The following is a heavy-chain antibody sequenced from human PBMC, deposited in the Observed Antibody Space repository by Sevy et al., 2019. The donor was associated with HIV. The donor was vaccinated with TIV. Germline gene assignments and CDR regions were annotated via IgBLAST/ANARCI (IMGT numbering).Heavy chain of an antibody. D-gene: IGHD4-17*01. CDR1: GFTFSTYT. CDR2: ISTSGNTI. J-gene: IGHJ4*02. V-gene: IGHV3-48*02. CDR3: ARDPPPYGGYAAGYFDY. Sequence: GGSLRLSCAVSGFTFSTYTMNWIRQAPGKGLEWLSYISTSGNTIYYADSVKGRFTISRDNAKNSLYLQMNSLRDEDTAVYYCARDPPPYGGYAAGYFDYWGQGTLVTVSS.